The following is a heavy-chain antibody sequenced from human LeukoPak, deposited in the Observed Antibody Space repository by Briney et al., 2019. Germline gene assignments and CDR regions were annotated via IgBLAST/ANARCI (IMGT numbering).Heavy chain of an antibody. V-gene: IGHV4-59*08. CDR1: GGFISSYY. J-gene: IGHJ4*02. D-gene: IGHD6-19*01. Sequence: SETLSLTCTVSGGFISSYYWSWIRQPPGKGLEWIGYIYYSGITNYNPSLKSRVTISADTSRNQFSLKLRSMIAADTAVYYCARLDSSGWSLFDYWGQGTLVTVSS. CDR3: ARLDSSGWSLFDY. CDR2: IYYSGIT.